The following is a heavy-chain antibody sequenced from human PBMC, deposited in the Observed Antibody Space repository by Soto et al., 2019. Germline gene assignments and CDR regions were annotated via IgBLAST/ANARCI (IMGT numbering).Heavy chain of an antibody. Sequence: ASVKVSCKVSGYTLTELSMHWVRQAPGKGLEWMGGFDPEDGETIYAQKFQGRVTITEDTSTDTAYMELSSLRSEDTAVYYCATAQWLVIETGAYYFDYWGQGTLVTVSS. CDR1: GYTLTELS. CDR2: FDPEDGET. J-gene: IGHJ4*02. V-gene: IGHV1-24*01. CDR3: ATAQWLVIETGAYYFDY. D-gene: IGHD6-19*01.